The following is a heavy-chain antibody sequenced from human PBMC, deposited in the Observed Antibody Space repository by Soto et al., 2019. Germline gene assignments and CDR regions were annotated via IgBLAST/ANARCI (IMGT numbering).Heavy chain of an antibody. CDR2: IKQDGSEK. Sequence: GGSLRLSCAASGFTFSSYWMSWVRQAPGKGLEWVANIKQDGSEKYYVDSVKGRFTISRDNAKNSLYLQMNSLRAEDTAVYYCARDGQSKTPYYYYYGMDVWGQGTTVTVSS. V-gene: IGHV3-7*01. CDR1: GFTFSSYW. J-gene: IGHJ6*02. CDR3: ARDGQSKTPYYYYYGMDV. D-gene: IGHD2-15*01.